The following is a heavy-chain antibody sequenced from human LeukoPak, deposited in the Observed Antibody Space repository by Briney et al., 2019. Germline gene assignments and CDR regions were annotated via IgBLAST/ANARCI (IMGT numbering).Heavy chain of an antibody. Sequence: GGSLRLSCAASGFTFSSYWMHWVRQAPGKGLVWVSRINSDGSSTSYADSVKGRFTISRDNAKNTLYLQMNSLRAEDTAVYYCARSIGGDWFDPWGQGTLVTVSS. CDR3: ARSIGGDWFDP. V-gene: IGHV3-74*01. J-gene: IGHJ5*02. CDR2: INSDGSST. CDR1: GFTFSSYW. D-gene: IGHD3-16*01.